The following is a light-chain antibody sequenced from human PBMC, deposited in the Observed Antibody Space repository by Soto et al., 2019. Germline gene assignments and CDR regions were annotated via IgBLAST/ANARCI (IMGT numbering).Light chain of an antibody. CDR1: SSDIGSYDL. J-gene: IGLJ1*01. Sequence: QSALTQPASASGSPGQSITISCTGTSSDIGSYDLVSWYQQHPGTAPKLIIYEVTKRPSGVSTRFSGSKSGNTASLTISGLQAVDEDDYYCCSFADFTYVFGTGTKVTVL. CDR2: EVT. V-gene: IGLV2-23*02. CDR3: CSFADFTYV.